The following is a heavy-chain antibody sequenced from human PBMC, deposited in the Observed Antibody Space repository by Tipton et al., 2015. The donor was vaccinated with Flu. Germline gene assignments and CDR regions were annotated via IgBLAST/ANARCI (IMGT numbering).Heavy chain of an antibody. CDR1: GGSISDYF. CDR3: ARDTTNDWGKNWFDP. D-gene: IGHD2-8*01. Sequence: TLSLTCSASGGSISDYFWSWIRQPAGKGLEWIGRIYSSGTTYYNPSFKSRATMSIDTSKNQFSLDLTSVTAADTAVYYCARDTTNDWGKNWFDPWGQGILVTVSS. CDR2: IYSSGTT. J-gene: IGHJ5*02. V-gene: IGHV4-4*07.